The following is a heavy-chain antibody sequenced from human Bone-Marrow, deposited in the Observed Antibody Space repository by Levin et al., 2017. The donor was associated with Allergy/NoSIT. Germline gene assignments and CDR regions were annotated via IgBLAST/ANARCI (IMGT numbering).Heavy chain of an antibody. Sequence: GASVKVSCKASGYTFTSYGISWVRQAPGQGLEWMGWISAYNGNTNYAQKLQGRVTMTTDTSTSTAYMELRSLRSNDTAVYYCARDYVPGSRYYYDSSGYDGLYYYYYGMDVWGQGTTVTVSS. V-gene: IGHV1-18*01. CDR1: GYTFTSYG. CDR3: ARDYVPGSRYYYDSSGYDGLYYYYYGMDV. CDR2: ISAYNGNT. D-gene: IGHD3-22*01. J-gene: IGHJ6*02.